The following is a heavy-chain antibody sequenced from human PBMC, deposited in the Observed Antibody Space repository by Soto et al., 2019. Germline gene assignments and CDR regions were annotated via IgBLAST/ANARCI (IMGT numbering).Heavy chain of an antibody. CDR1: GYTFTSYY. Sequence: ASVKVSCKASGYTFTSYYMHWVRQAPGQGLEWMGIINPSGGSTSYAQKFQGRVTMTRDTSTSTVYMELSSLRSEDTAVYYCARAPSGYCSSTSCLSYYYYGMDVWGQGTTVTVSS. CDR2: INPSGGST. V-gene: IGHV1-46*01. CDR3: ARAPSGYCSSTSCLSYYYYGMDV. D-gene: IGHD2-2*01. J-gene: IGHJ6*02.